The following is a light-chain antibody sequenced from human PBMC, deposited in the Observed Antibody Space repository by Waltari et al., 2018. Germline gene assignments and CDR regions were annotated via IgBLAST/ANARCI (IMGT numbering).Light chain of an antibody. CDR2: DVS. J-gene: IGLJ1*01. CDR1: SSDVGRYKY. Sequence: QSALTQPASVSGSPGQSITISCTGTSSDVGRYKYLSWHQQNPGKAPKLIIHDVSDRPLGVSNRFSGSKFGNTASLTISGLQAEDEADYYCSSYTSSKTYVFGTGTKVTVL. CDR3: SSYTSSKTYV. V-gene: IGLV2-14*03.